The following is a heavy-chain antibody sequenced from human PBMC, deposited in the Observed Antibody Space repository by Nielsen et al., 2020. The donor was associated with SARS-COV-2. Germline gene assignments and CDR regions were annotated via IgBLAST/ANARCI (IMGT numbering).Heavy chain of an antibody. CDR3: ARADRGSGGY. Sequence: SVNVSCLASGYTLTGYYMHWVRQAPGQGLEWMGRSNPNSGGTNYAQKFQGRVTMTRDTSISTAYMELSRRRSDDSDVYYWARADRGSGGYWGQGTLVTVSS. CDR2: SNPNSGGT. CDR1: GYTLTGYY. V-gene: IGHV1-2*05. D-gene: IGHD2-15*01. J-gene: IGHJ4*02.